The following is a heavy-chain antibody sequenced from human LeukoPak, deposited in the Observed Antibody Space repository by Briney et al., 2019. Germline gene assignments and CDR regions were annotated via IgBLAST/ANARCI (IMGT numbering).Heavy chain of an antibody. V-gene: IGHV3-33*08. CDR3: VRALYLCSFSDYENSGPEPDY. Sequence: GGSLRLSCAASGVTLSSYYRNWVRQAPGKGLEWMACIRYGGSNKYYADCVKGRFTISRDNSNNTLYLQMNTLRAEDTAVYYCVRALYLCSFSDYENSGPEPDYWGQGTLVTVSS. J-gene: IGHJ4*02. CDR2: IRYGGSNK. D-gene: IGHD5-12*01. CDR1: GVTLSSYY.